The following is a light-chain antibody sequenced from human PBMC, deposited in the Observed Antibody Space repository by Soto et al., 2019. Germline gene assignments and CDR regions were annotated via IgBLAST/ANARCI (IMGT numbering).Light chain of an antibody. CDR2: GAS. CDR1: QSVTSSY. CDR3: QQYGSSPLT. Sequence: DIVLTQSPGTLSLSPGERATLSCRASQSVTSSYLAWYQQKPGQAPRLLIYGASSRATGIADRFSGSGSGTEFTLIINRLEPEDFSVYYCQQYGSSPLTFGGGTKVEIK. J-gene: IGKJ4*01. V-gene: IGKV3-20*01.